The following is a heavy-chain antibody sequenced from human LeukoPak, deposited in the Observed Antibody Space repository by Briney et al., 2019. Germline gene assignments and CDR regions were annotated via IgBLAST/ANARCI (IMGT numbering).Heavy chain of an antibody. D-gene: IGHD3-22*01. V-gene: IGHV4-34*01. CDR3: ARSPPDHYDSSGYYYDY. J-gene: IGHJ4*02. Sequence: SETLSLTCAVYGGSFSGYYWSWIRQPPGKGLEWIGEINHSGSTNYNPSLKSRVTISVDTSKNQFSLKLSSVTAADTAVYYCARSPPDHYDSSGYYYDYWGQGTLVTVSS. CDR2: INHSGST. CDR1: GGSFSGYY.